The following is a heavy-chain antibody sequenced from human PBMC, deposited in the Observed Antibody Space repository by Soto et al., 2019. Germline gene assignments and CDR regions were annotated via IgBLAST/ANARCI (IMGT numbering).Heavy chain of an antibody. Sequence: EVQLLESGGGLVQPGGSLRLSCAASGFTFSTYAMSWVRQAPGKGLEWVSTISGSGGSTHYADSVKGRFTISRDNSKNTLYLQKNSLRDEDTAVYYCAKFYGGNSAHTYTIDPWGQGTLVTVSS. CDR2: ISGSGGST. CDR1: GFTFSTYA. V-gene: IGHV3-23*01. CDR3: AKFYGGNSAHTYTIDP. J-gene: IGHJ5*02. D-gene: IGHD2-21*02.